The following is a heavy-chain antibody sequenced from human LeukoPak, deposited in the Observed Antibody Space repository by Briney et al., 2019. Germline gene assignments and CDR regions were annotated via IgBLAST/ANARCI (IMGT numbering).Heavy chain of an antibody. CDR3: ARGQSSGPPFLDYYYYMDV. D-gene: IGHD3-3*01. Sequence: PSETLSLTCSVSGASIDSHFWSWIRQPPGKGLEWIGYIYYSGSTNYNPSLKSRVTISVDTSKNQFSLKLSSVTAADTAVYYCARGQSSGPPFLDYYYYMDVWGKGTTVTVSS. V-gene: IGHV4-59*11. CDR2: IYYSGST. J-gene: IGHJ6*03. CDR1: GASIDSHF.